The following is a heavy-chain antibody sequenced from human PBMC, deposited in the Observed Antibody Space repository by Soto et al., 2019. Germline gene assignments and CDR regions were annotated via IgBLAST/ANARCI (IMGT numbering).Heavy chain of an antibody. CDR1: GFTFSSYG. CDR3: ARGAYYYDSSGLSY. V-gene: IGHV3-48*01. CDR2: ISSSSSTI. Sequence: GGSLRLSCAASGFTFSSYGMHWVRQAPGKGLEWVSYISSSSSTIYYADSVKGRFTISRDNAKNSLYLQMNSLRAEDTAVYYCARGAYYYDSSGLSYWGQGTLVTVSS. D-gene: IGHD3-22*01. J-gene: IGHJ4*02.